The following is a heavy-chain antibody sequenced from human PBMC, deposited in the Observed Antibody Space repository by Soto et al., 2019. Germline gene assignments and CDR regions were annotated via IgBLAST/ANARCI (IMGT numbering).Heavy chain of an antibody. J-gene: IGHJ3*02. CDR3: DREVNVVALSDAFDI. CDR2: ISNRGTP. Sequence: QVQLQESGPGLVKPSQTLSLICTVSGDSISSDNYFWSWIRQPPGQGLEWIGYISNRGTPYYNPSLKSRVTISLGTSKNRFSLAMYSVTAADTAVYYCDREVNVVALSDAFDIWGQGTMVTVSS. V-gene: IGHV4-30-4*01. CDR1: GDSISSDNYF. D-gene: IGHD2-8*01.